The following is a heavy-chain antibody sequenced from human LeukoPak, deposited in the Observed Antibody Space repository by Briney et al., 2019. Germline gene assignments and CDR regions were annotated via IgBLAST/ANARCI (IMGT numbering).Heavy chain of an antibody. J-gene: IGHJ4*02. CDR3: ARDPTYDSGSPLGY. Sequence: GGSLRLSCTTSGFTFRNYGMTWVRQAPGKGLEWVANIKYDGSEKFYVGSVRGRFTISRDNTNNSLHLQMNSLRAEDTAIYYCARDPTYDSGSPLGYGGQGTLVAVSS. CDR1: GFTFRNYG. V-gene: IGHV3-7*01. D-gene: IGHD3-10*01. CDR2: IKYDGSEK.